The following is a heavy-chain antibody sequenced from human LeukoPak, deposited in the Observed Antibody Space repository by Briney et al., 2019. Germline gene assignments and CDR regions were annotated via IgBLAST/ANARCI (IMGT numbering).Heavy chain of an antibody. CDR2: INSSGGT. J-gene: IGHJ4*02. Sequence: SETLSLTCTVSGGSINDFYWSWIRQSAGKGLEWIGRINSSGGTYYNRSLKSRVTISVDMSTNRFSLRLTSVIAADTAIYYCARQGLHGSSYCEDYWGQRTLVTVSS. D-gene: IGHD1-26*01. V-gene: IGHV4-4*07. CDR3: ARQGLHGSSYCEDY. CDR1: GGSINDFY.